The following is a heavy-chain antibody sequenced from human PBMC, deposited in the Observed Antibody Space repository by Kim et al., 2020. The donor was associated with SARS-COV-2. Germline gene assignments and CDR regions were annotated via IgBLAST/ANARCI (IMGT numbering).Heavy chain of an antibody. CDR2: INPSVGST. CDR3: ALAPAAKETLNFDF. J-gene: IGHJ4*02. CDR1: GYTFTRYY. D-gene: IGHD2-2*01. V-gene: IGHV1-46*03. Sequence: ASVKVSCKASGYTFTRYYMHWVRQAPGQGLEWMGIINPSVGSTSYPQKFHGRVLMTRDTSTSTVYMDLSSLRSEDTAVYYCALAPAAKETLNFDFWGQGTMVTVSS.